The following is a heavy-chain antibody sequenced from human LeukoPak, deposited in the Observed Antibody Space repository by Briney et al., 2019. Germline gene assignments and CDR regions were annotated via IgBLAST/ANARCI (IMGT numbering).Heavy chain of an antibody. CDR2: ISGSGDST. V-gene: IGHV3-23*01. CDR1: GFTFSSYA. CDR3: GRCSSSTSHSPSDY. Sequence: GGSLRLSCAASGFTFSSYAMSWARQAPGKGLEWVSVISGSGDSTYYAGSVKGRFTISRDTSKNTLHLQMNSLRVEDTAIYYCGRCSSSTSHSPSDYWGQGTLVTVSS. J-gene: IGHJ4*02. D-gene: IGHD2-2*01.